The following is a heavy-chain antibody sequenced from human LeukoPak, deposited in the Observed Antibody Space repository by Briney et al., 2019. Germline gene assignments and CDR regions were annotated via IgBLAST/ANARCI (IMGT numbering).Heavy chain of an antibody. CDR1: GFTFNNYG. CDR2: IRYDGSNT. CDR3: ARGGGAYYDFWSGPGGWYYFDY. Sequence: GGSLRLSCAASGFTFNNYGMHWVRQAPGKGLEWLAFIRYDGSNTYYADSVKGRFTVSRDDSKNTLYLQMNSLRGDDTAVYYCARGGGAYYDFWSGPGGWYYFDYWGQGTLVTVSS. V-gene: IGHV3-30*02. J-gene: IGHJ4*02. D-gene: IGHD3-3*01.